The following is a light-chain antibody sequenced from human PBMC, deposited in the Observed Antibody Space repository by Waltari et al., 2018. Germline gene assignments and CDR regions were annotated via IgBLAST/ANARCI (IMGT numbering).Light chain of an antibody. Sequence: SYELTQPPSVSVSPGKTVSIPCSGDRLGDKVASWYQQKPGQSPVMVIYQHTQRPSGIPERFSGSNSGNPATLTISGTQIMDEADYYCQTWDGSTAVFGGGTKVTVL. CDR2: QHT. CDR1: RLGDKV. V-gene: IGLV3-1*01. J-gene: IGLJ3*02. CDR3: QTWDGSTAV.